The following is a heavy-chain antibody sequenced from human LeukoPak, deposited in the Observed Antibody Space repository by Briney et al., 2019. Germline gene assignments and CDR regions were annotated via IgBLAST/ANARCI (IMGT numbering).Heavy chain of an antibody. CDR2: IKSKTDGGTA. CDR1: GFTFTNAW. V-gene: IGHV3-15*05. D-gene: IGHD6-13*01. Sequence: PGGSLRLSCAASGFTFTNAWMTWVRQAPGKGLEWVGLIKSKTDGGTADYAVPVKGRFTISRDNAKNTLYLQMNSLRAEDTALYYCARVTWAAAASFDYWGQGTLVTVSS. J-gene: IGHJ4*02. CDR3: ARVTWAAAASFDY.